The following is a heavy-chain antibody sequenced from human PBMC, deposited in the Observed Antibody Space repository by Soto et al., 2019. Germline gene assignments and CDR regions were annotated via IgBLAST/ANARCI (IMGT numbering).Heavy chain of an antibody. J-gene: IGHJ4*02. CDR2: IYYSGST. CDR1: GGSISSGGYY. CDR3: ARVLRDGYKPLDY. D-gene: IGHD5-12*01. V-gene: IGHV4-31*11. Sequence: SETLSLTCAVYGGSISSGGYYWSWIRQHPGKGLEWIGYIYYSGSTYYNPSLKSRVTISVDTSKNQFSLKLSSVTAADTAVYYCARVLRDGYKPLDYWGQGTLVTVSS.